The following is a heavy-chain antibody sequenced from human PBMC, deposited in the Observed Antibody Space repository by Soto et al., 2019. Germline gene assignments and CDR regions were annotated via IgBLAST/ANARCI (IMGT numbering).Heavy chain of an antibody. CDR2: ISAYNGNT. J-gene: IGHJ4*02. CDR3: ARDNASDSSGWPFHS. V-gene: IGHV1-18*04. D-gene: IGHD6-19*01. CDR1: GYTFTSYG. Sequence: GASVKVSCKASGYTFTSYGLSWVRQAPGQGLERMGWISAYNGNTNYAQKLQGRVTMTTDTSTSTAYLELRSLRSDDTAVYYCARDNASDSSGWPFHSWGQGTLVTVAS.